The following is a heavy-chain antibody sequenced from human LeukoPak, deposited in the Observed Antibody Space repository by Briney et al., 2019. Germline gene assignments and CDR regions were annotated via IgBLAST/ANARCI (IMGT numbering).Heavy chain of an antibody. CDR1: GGSFSGYY. D-gene: IGHD2-2*01. J-gene: IGHJ6*02. CDR3: ARDSRARRYCSSTSCYSREHLYYYYYYGMDV. V-gene: IGHV4-34*01. CDR2: INHSGST. Sequence: PSETLSLTCAVYGGSFSGYYWSWIRQPPGKGLEWIGEINHSGSTNYNPSLKSRVTISVDTSKNQFSLKLSSVTAADTAVYYCARDSRARRYCSSTSCYSREHLYYYYYYGMDVWGQGTTVTVSS.